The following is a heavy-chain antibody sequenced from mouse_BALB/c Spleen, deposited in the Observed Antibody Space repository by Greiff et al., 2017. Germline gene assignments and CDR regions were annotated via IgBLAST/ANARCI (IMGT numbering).Heavy chain of an antibody. CDR1: GFTFSDYY. J-gene: IGHJ4*01. Sequence: EVHLVESGGGLVKPGGSLKLSCAASGFTFSDYYMYWVRQTPEKRLEWVATISDGGSYTYYPDSVKGRFTISRDNAKNNLYLQMSSLKSEDTAMYYCARGLFYYRYDDAMDYWGQGTSVTVSS. CDR3: ARGLFYYRYDDAMDY. D-gene: IGHD2-14*01. V-gene: IGHV5-4*02. CDR2: ISDGGSYT.